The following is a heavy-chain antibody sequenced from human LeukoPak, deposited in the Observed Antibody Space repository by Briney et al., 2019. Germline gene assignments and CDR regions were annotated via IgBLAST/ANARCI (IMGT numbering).Heavy chain of an antibody. Sequence: GGSLTLSCPSSGFTFDDYAMHWVRPPPGRGLEWVSGISWSSGSIGYADSVKGRFTISRDNDKNSLYVQMKSLRAEDTALYYCAKIYYYGSGYNDAFDCWGQGTMVTVSS. CDR2: ISWSSGSI. CDR1: GFTFDDYA. J-gene: IGHJ3*01. CDR3: AKIYYYGSGYNDAFDC. D-gene: IGHD3-10*01. V-gene: IGHV3-9*01.